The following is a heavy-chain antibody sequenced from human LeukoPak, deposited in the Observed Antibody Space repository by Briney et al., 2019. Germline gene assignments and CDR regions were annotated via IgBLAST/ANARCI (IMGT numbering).Heavy chain of an antibody. CDR2: ISSSSSYI. CDR3: ARDLGGYSYGYRYYGLDV. Sequence: GGSLRLSCAASGFTFSSYNMNWVRQAPGKGLEWVSSISSSSSYIYYADSVKGRFTISRDNAKNSLYLQMNSLRAEDTAVYYYARDLGGYSYGYRYYGLDVWGQGTTVTVSS. J-gene: IGHJ6*02. CDR1: GFTFSSYN. V-gene: IGHV3-21*01. D-gene: IGHD5-18*01.